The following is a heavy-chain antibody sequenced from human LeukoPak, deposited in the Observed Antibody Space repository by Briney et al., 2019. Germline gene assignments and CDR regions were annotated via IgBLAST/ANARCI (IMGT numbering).Heavy chain of an antibody. D-gene: IGHD3-10*01. Sequence: GGSLRLSCAASGFTFSSYAMHWVRHAPGKGLEGVAVISYDGSNKYYADSVKGRFTISRDNSKNTLYLQMNSLRAEDTAVYYCARGLWFGELDPYYYYGMDVWGQGTTVTVSS. CDR2: ISYDGSNK. J-gene: IGHJ6*02. V-gene: IGHV3-30*04. CDR3: ARGLWFGELDPYYYYGMDV. CDR1: GFTFSSYA.